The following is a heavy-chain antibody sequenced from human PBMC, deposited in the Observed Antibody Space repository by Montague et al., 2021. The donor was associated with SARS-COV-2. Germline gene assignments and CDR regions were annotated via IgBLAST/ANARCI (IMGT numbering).Heavy chain of an antibody. D-gene: IGHD3-3*01. V-gene: IGHV4-4*07. J-gene: IGHJ4*02. Sequence: SETLSLTCTVSGGSISTHFWNCIRQPAGKGLEWIGRIYASGSTPYNPPLRSRLTMSVDTAKNQFSLRLTSVTAADTAVYYCARVTVGEFWIGNYFDYGGQGTPVTGSP. CDR3: ARVTVGEFWIGNYFDY. CDR1: GGSISTHF. CDR2: IYASGST.